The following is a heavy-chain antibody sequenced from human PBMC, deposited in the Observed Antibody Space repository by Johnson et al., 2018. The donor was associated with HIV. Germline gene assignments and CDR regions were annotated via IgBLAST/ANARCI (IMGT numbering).Heavy chain of an antibody. J-gene: IGHJ3*02. V-gene: IGHV3-11*04. D-gene: IGHD6-6*01. CDR1: GFTFSNAW. CDR3: ASEYSSSSQPNAFDI. CDR2: ISGSGGST. Sequence: QVQLVESGGGLVKPGGSLRVSCAASGFTFSNAWMSWVRQAPGKGLEWVSAISGSGGSTYYAASVKGRFTISRDNAKNSLYLQMNSLRAEDTAVYYCASEYSSSSQPNAFDIWGQGTMVTVSS.